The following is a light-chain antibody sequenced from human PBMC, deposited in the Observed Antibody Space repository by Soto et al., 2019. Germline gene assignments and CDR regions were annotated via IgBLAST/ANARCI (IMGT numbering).Light chain of an antibody. Sequence: EIVLTQSPATLSLSPGERATLSCRATESLSSYLAWYQQKPGQAPRRLIYDASNRATGIPARFSGSGSGTDGTLTISSLEPEEFANYYCQQRSNGPRTFGQGTKVEIK. V-gene: IGKV3-11*01. J-gene: IGKJ1*01. CDR2: DAS. CDR3: QQRSNGPRT. CDR1: ESLSSY.